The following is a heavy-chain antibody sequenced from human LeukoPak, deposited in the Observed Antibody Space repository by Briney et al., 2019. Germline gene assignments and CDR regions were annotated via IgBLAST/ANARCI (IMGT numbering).Heavy chain of an antibody. CDR1: GGSFSGYY. V-gene: IGHV4-34*01. Sequence: PSETLSLTCAVYGGSFSGYYWSWIRQPPGKGLEWIGEINHSGSTNYNPSLKSRVTISVDTSKNQFSLKLSSVTAADTAVYYCARAPSSSWYGVARASDIWGQGTMVTVSS. J-gene: IGHJ3*02. CDR2: INHSGST. D-gene: IGHD6-13*01. CDR3: ARAPSSSWYGVARASDI.